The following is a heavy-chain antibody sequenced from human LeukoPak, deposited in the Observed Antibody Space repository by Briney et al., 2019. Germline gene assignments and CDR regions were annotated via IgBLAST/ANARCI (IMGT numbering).Heavy chain of an antibody. CDR1: GFTFSGSA. CDR2: IRSKANSYAT. V-gene: IGHV3-73*01. CDR3: TSSTIPSIPFDI. Sequence: GGSLRLSCASSGFTFSGSAMHWVRQASGKGLEWVGRIRSKANSYATAYAASVKGRFTIYRDDSKNTAYLQMNSLKTEDTAVYYCTSSTIPSIPFDIWGQGTMVTVSS. J-gene: IGHJ3*02. D-gene: IGHD4/OR15-4a*01.